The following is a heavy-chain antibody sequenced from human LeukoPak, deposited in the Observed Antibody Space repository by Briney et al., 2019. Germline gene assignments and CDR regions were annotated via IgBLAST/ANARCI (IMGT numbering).Heavy chain of an antibody. CDR2: ISGSGGST. Sequence: PGGSLRLSCAASGFTFSSYAMSWVRQAPGKGLEWVSAISGSGGSTYYADSVKGRFTISRDNSKNTLYLQMNSLRAEDTAVYYCARDHRIAVAGTEGVVPNYYYYYMDVWGKGTTVTISS. J-gene: IGHJ6*03. CDR3: ARDHRIAVAGTEGVVPNYYYYYMDV. CDR1: GFTFSSYA. V-gene: IGHV3-23*01. D-gene: IGHD6-19*01.